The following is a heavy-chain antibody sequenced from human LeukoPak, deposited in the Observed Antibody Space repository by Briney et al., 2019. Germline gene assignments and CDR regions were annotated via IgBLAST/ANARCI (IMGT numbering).Heavy chain of an antibody. Sequence: GGSLRLSCAASGFTFSSYGMQWVRQAPGKGLEGVAVISYDGSDKYHVDSVRGRFTISKDNSKNTLYLQMNSLRVEDTAIYYCAKAHFGGSYYYAMDVWGQGTTVTVSS. CDR1: GFTFSSYG. CDR2: ISYDGSDK. V-gene: IGHV3-30*18. CDR3: AKAHFGGSYYYAMDV. D-gene: IGHD2-21*01. J-gene: IGHJ6*02.